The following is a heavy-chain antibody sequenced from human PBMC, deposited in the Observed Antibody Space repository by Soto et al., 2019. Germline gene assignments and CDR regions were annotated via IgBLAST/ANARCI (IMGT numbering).Heavy chain of an antibody. V-gene: IGHV3-7*03. J-gene: IGHJ4*02. D-gene: IGHD5-18*01. CDR1: GFSFSSYW. CDR3: ATGYTYGPDY. Sequence: GGSLSLSCAASGFSFSSYWMHWVRQAPGKGLEWVANIKQDGSEKYYVDSVKGRFTISRDNAQNSLYLQMNSLRTEDTAVYYCATGYTYGPDYWGQGTLGTVS. CDR2: IKQDGSEK.